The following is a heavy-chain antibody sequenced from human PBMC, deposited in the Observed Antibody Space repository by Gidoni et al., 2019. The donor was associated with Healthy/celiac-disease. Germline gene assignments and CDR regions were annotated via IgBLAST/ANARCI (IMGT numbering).Heavy chain of an antibody. CDR1: GGSFSGYY. Sequence: QVQLQQWGAGLLKPSETLSLTCAVYGGSFSGYYWRWIRPPPGKGLEWIGEINHSGSTNYNPSLKSRVTISVDTSKNQFSLKLSSVTAADTAVYYCARGGRYFDWLQTLPTHYYYYGMDVWGQGTTVTVSS. CDR2: INHSGST. D-gene: IGHD3-9*01. J-gene: IGHJ6*02. V-gene: IGHV4-34*01. CDR3: ARGGRYFDWLQTLPTHYYYYGMDV.